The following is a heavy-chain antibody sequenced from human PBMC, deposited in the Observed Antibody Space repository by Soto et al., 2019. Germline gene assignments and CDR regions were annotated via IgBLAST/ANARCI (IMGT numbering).Heavy chain of an antibody. V-gene: IGHV3-23*01. CDR2: VSDSASDT. Sequence: EVQVLESGGGLVQPGGSLRLSCAASGFTFKKSAMTWVRQAPGQGLEYVSSVSDSASDTYYADSVKGRFTIPRDNSKNMLYLQMNSLRVEDTAVYYCAKGVVDRGIDSWGQGTVVTVSS. D-gene: IGHD3-16*02. CDR1: GFTFKKSA. CDR3: AKGVVDRGIDS. J-gene: IGHJ4*02.